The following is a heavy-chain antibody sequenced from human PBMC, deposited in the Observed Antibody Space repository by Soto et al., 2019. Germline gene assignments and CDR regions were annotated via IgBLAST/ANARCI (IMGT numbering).Heavy chain of an antibody. CDR3: ARSQGGSSSLDIYYYYYYGMDV. D-gene: IGHD2-15*01. CDR1: GGTFSSYA. V-gene: IGHV1-69*13. CDR2: IIPIFGTA. Sequence: ASVKVSCKDPGGTFSSYAISWVRQAPGQGLEWMGGIIPIFGTAKYAQKFQGRVAITADESTSTGYMELSSLRSEDTAVYYCARSQGGSSSLDIYYYYYYGMDVWGQGTTVTAPQ. J-gene: IGHJ6*01.